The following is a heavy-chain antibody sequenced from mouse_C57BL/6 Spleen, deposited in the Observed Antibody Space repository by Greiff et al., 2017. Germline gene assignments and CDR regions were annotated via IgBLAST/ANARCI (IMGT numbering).Heavy chain of an antibody. CDR2: IYPGDGDT. D-gene: IGHD2-3*01. Sequence: QVQLKQSGPELVKPGASVKISCKASGYAFSSSWMNWVKQRPGKGLEWIGRIYPGDGDTNYNGKFKGKATLTADKSSNTAYMQLSSLTSEDSAVYFCARRDGFDYWGQGTTLTVSS. V-gene: IGHV1-82*01. CDR3: ARRDGFDY. CDR1: GYAFSSSW. J-gene: IGHJ2*01.